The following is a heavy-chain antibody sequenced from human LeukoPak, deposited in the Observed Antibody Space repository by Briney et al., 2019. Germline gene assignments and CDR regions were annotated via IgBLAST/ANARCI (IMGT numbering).Heavy chain of an antibody. V-gene: IGHV3-48*03. CDR1: GFTFSSYE. CDR3: ARDKPALQYYYGSGSYYKFDY. J-gene: IGHJ4*02. CDR2: ISSSGSTI. D-gene: IGHD3-10*01. Sequence: GGSLRLSCAASGFTFSSYEMNCVRQAPGKGLEWVSYISSSGSTIYYADSVKGRFTISRDNAKNSPYLQMNSLRAEDTAVYYCARDKPALQYYYGSGSYYKFDYWGQGTLVTVSS.